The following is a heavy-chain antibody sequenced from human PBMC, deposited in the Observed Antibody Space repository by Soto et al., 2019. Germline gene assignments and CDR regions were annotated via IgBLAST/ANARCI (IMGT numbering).Heavy chain of an antibody. CDR2: IYYSGST. CDR3: ARRANTAMVIDY. D-gene: IGHD5-18*01. Sequence: PSETLSLTCTVSGGSISSSSYYWGWIRQPPGKGLEWIGSIYYSGSTYYNPSLKSRVTISVDTSKNQFSLKLSSVTAADTAVYYCARRANTAMVIDYWGQGTLVTVS. V-gene: IGHV4-39*01. CDR1: GGSISSSSYY. J-gene: IGHJ4*02.